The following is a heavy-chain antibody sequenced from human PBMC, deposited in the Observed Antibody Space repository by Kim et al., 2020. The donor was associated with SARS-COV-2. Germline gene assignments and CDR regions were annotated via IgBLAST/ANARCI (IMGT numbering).Heavy chain of an antibody. CDR3: ATLPAWIWFGELLSDHYFDY. V-gene: IGHV3-23*01. D-gene: IGHD3-10*01. Sequence: RFTISRDNSKNTLYLQMNSLRAEDTAVYYCATLPAWIWFGELLSDHYFDYWGQGTLVTVSS. J-gene: IGHJ4*02.